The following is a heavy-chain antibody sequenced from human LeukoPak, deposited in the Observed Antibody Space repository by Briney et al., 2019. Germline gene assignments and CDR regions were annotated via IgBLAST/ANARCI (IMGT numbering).Heavy chain of an antibody. J-gene: IGHJ4*02. CDR2: ISYDGSNK. V-gene: IGHV3-30-3*01. CDR3: ARADAMTTVSRNFDY. CDR1: GFTFSSYA. Sequence: QSGGSLRLSCAASGFTFSSYAMHWVRQAPGKGLEWVAVISYDGSNKYYADSVKGRFTISRDNSKNTLYLQMNSLRADDTAVYYCARADAMTTVSRNFDYWGQGTLVTVSS. D-gene: IGHD4-11*01.